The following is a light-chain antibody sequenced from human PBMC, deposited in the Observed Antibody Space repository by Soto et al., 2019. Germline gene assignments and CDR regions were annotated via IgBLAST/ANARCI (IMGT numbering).Light chain of an antibody. CDR2: GTS. CDR3: QQYGRPPQT. J-gene: IGKJ1*01. V-gene: IGKV3-20*01. CDR1: QSVRSNC. Sequence: EIVFTQSPGTLSFSPGERATLSCRASQSVRSNCLAWYQHKPGQAPRLLIYGTSSRATDIPDRFTGNGSGTDFTLTISRLEPEDFAVYSCQQYGRPPQTFGQGTKVDIK.